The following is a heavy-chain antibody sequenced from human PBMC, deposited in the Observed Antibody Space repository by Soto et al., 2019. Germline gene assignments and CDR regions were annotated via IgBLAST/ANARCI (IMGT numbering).Heavy chain of an antibody. Sequence: EVQLVESGGGLVQPGGSLRLSCAASGFTFSDYAMHWVRQAPGKGLEYVSGISSDGSGTYYGNSMKGRFTISRDNSKNTLYLRMGSLRAEAMAVYYCARGGLATTNPTDYWGQGTLVTVSS. D-gene: IGHD3-9*01. V-gene: IGHV3-64*01. CDR3: ARGGLATTNPTDY. CDR1: GFTFSDYA. J-gene: IGHJ4*02. CDR2: ISSDGSGT.